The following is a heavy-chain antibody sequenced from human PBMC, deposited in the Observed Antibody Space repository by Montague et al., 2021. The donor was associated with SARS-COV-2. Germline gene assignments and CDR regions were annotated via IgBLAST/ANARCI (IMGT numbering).Heavy chain of an antibody. D-gene: IGHD6-13*01. J-gene: IGHJ6*02. CDR3: ARLPLVSSWSRAAGYYYYGMDV. V-gene: IGHV4-61*01. CDR2: KYYSGST. CDR1: GGSVSSGSYV. Sequence: SETLSLTSTVAGGSVSSGSYVWNWIREPPGKGLEWIGYKYYSGSTNYNHCIKSRVTISVDTSRNQFSLRLSSVTAADTSAYYCARLPLVSSWSRAAGYYYYGMDVWGQGTTVTVSS.